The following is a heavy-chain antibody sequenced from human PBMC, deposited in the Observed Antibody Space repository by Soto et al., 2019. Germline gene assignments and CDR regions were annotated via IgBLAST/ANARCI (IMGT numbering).Heavy chain of an antibody. J-gene: IGHJ4*02. CDR3: ARGYSSSWF. D-gene: IGHD6-13*01. CDR2: INHSGST. V-gene: IGHV4-34*01. Sequence: SETLSLTCTVSSGSINFYSWTWIRQAPGKGLEWIGEINHSGSTTYNPSLKSRVTISVDTSKNQFSLKQSSMTVADTAVYYCARGYSSSWFWGQGTLVTVSS. CDR1: SGSINFYS.